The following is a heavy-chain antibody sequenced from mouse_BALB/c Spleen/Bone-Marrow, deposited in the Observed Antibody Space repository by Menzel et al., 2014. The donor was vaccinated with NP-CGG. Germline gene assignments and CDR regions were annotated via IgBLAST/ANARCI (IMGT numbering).Heavy chain of an antibody. J-gene: IGHJ1*01. CDR1: GFTFSSFG. CDR2: ISCGGSTT. D-gene: IGHD2-2*01. CDR3: ATMVYGSQVFEI. V-gene: IGHV5-17*02. Sequence: EVQLMESGGGLVQPGGSRKLSCAASGFTFSSFGMHWVRQAPEKGLEWVAYISCGGSTTYYPDKVKGRFTISRDNSKSALMLQRTSLRCENSTRYYCATMVYGSQVFEIWGEGTTINVSS.